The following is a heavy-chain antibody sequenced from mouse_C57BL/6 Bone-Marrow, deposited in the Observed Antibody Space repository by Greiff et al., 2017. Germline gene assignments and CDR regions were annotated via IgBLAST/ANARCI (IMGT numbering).Heavy chain of an antibody. CDR3: ARNYWDPLFDY. CDR1: GYTFTSYW. CDR2: IYPSDSET. J-gene: IGHJ2*01. V-gene: IGHV1-61*01. Sequence: QVQLQQPGAELVRPGSSVKLSCKASGYTFTSYWMDWVKQRPGQGLEWIGNIYPSDSETHYNQKFKDKATLPVDKSSSTAYMQLSSLTSEDSAVYYCARNYWDPLFDYWGQGTTLTVSS. D-gene: IGHD4-1*01.